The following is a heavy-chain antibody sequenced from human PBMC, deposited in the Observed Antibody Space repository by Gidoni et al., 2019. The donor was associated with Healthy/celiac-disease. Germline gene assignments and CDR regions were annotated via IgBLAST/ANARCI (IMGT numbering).Heavy chain of an antibody. D-gene: IGHD6-13*01. V-gene: IGHV3-9*01. CDR2: ISWNSGSI. Sequence: EVQLVESGGGLVQPGRSLRLSCAASGFTFDDYAMHWVRQAPGKGLEWVSGISWNSGSIGYADSVKGRFTISRDNAKNSLYLQMNSLRAEDTALYYCAKDRAAASGVGYFDLWGRGTLVTVSS. J-gene: IGHJ2*01. CDR1: GFTFDDYA. CDR3: AKDRAAASGVGYFDL.